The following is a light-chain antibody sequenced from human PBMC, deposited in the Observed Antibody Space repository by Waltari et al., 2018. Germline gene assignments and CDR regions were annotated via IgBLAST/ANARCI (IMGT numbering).Light chain of an antibody. CDR3: YSTDSSGDHRV. V-gene: IGLV3-10*01. J-gene: IGLJ3*02. CDR1: ALPKKY. CDR2: DDR. Sequence: SFELTQPPSVSVSPGQSARTTRSGDALPKKYAYWYQQKSGQAPVLVIYDDRKRPSGIPERFSGSNSGTMATLTISGAQVEDEADYYCYSTDSSGDHRVFGGGTKLTVL.